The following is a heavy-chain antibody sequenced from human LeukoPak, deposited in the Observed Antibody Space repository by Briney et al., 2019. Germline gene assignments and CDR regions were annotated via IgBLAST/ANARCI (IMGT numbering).Heavy chain of an antibody. CDR2: ISWNSVSR. CDR1: GFTFDDYA. V-gene: IGHV3-9*01. Sequence: GGSLRLSCAASGFTFDDYAMHWVRQAPGKGLEWVSGISWNSVSRGYADSVKRRFTISRDNAKNSLYLQMNSLRAEDTALYYCTKDIVARDYYYYYGMDVWGQGTTVTVSS. CDR3: TKDIVARDYYYYYGMDV. D-gene: IGHD5-12*01. J-gene: IGHJ6*02.